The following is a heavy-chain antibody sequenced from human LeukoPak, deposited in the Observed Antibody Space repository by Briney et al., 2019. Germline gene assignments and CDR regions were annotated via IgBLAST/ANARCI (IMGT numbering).Heavy chain of an antibody. D-gene: IGHD1-26*01. CDR1: GGSISSYY. CDR2: IYYSGST. Sequence: SGTLSLTCTVSGGSISSYYWSWLRQPPGKGLEWIGYIYYSGSTNYNPSLKSRVTISVDTSKNQFSLKLSSVTAADTAVYYCASLSIVGASDYWGQGTLVTVSS. V-gene: IGHV4-59*01. CDR3: ASLSIVGASDY. J-gene: IGHJ4*02.